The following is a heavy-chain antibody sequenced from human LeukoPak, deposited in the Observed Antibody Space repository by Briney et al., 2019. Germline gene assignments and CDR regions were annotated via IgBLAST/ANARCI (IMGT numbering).Heavy chain of an antibody. CDR2: IYNSGST. CDR3: ARGRWNDLYFDY. V-gene: IGHV4-59*01. Sequence: SETLSLTCTVSVGSISNYYWGWIRQPPGKGLQWIGYIYNSGSTKYNPSLKSRVTISVDTSKNQFSLKLRSVTAADTAFYYCARGRWNDLYFDYWGQGALVTVSS. J-gene: IGHJ4*02. CDR1: VGSISNYY. D-gene: IGHD1-1*01.